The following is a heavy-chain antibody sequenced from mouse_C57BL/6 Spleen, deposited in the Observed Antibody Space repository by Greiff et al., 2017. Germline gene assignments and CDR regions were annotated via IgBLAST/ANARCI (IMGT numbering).Heavy chain of an antibody. CDR1: GYTFTDYE. V-gene: IGHV1-15*01. CDR2: IDPETGGT. Sequence: QVQLQQSGAELVRPWATVTLTCKASGYTFTDYEMHWVKQTPVHGLEWIGAIDPETGGTAYNQQFKGKAILTADKSSSTAYMELRSLTAEDSAVYCGTRRDYGNYGAMDDWGQGTSVTVSS. D-gene: IGHD2-1*01. CDR3: TRRDYGNYGAMDD. J-gene: IGHJ4*01.